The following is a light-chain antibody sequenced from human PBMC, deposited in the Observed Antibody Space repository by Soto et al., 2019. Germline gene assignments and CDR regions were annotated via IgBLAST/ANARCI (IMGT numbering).Light chain of an antibody. CDR3: QQYNSYRYT. V-gene: IGKV1-5*01. CDR2: DAS. J-gene: IGKJ2*01. Sequence: DFQMTQSPPTLSASVGDSVTITCRASQSINNWLAWYQQKPGKAPKVLIYDASNLESGVPSRFSGSGSGTEFTLTLSSLQPDDFATYYCQQYNSYRYTFGQGTKLEIK. CDR1: QSINNW.